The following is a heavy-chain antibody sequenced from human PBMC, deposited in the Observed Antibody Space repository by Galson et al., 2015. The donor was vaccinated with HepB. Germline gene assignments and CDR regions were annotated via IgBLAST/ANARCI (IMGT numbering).Heavy chain of an antibody. Sequence: SLRLSCAVSGFNFNDYRMNWVRQAPGKGLEWISYIESSTGITPYADSVKGRFTISTDNAKRSLYLQMNSLGAEDMGVYYCAREVSTCCHYREYWGQGTRVTVSS. J-gene: IGHJ4*02. V-gene: IGHV3-48*01. D-gene: IGHD2-8*01. CDR2: IESSTGIT. CDR1: GFNFNDYR. CDR3: AREVSTCCHYREY.